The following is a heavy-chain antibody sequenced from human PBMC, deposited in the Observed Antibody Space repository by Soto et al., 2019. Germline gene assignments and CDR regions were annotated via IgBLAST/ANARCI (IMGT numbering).Heavy chain of an antibody. Sequence: EVQLLDSGGGLVQPGGSLRLSCAASGFTFNNYAMNWVRQAPGKGLEWVATISGTGGSTYYADSVKGRFTISRDNSMNTLYLQMNSLRVEDTAVYYCAKERLGGNFDYWGQGTQVTVSS. CDR1: GFTFNNYA. CDR2: ISGTGGST. J-gene: IGHJ4*02. V-gene: IGHV3-23*01. CDR3: AKERLGGNFDY.